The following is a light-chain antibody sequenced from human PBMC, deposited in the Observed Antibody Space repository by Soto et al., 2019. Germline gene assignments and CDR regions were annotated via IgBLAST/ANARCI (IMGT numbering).Light chain of an antibody. J-gene: IGKJ2*01. V-gene: IGKV3-20*01. CDR3: QQYHKPPQT. CDR2: AAS. CDR1: QTMTRTY. Sequence: EKVLMQAPGTLPLSPGERATLSCRASQTMTRTYVAWYQQKHDQAPRLLIYAASYRANGISDKFSGSGSGTDFSLTISRLEPEDSAVYYCQQYHKPPQTFGQGNQVEIK.